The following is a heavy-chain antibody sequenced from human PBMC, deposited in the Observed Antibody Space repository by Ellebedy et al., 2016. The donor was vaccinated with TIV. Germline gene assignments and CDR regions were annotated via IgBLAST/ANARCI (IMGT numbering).Heavy chain of an antibody. CDR3: VSSASMDAFDL. D-gene: IGHD3-16*01. J-gene: IGHJ3*01. CDR1: GGSLSDNY. Sequence: MPSETLSLTCAVSGGSLSDNYWTRIRQPPGKGLEWIGYLYYTGSTNYNPSLKSRVTISVNTPRNQFSLKLSSVTAADTAVYYCVSSASMDAFDLWGQGTMVTVSS. CDR2: LYYTGST. V-gene: IGHV4-59*01.